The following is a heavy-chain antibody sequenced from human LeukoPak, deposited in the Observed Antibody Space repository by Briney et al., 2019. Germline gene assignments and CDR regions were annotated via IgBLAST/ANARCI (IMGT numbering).Heavy chain of an antibody. CDR1: GFTFTNYG. CDR2: MRYDGSNE. V-gene: IGHV3-30*02. Sequence: GGSLRLSCAASGFTFTNYGMHWVRQAPGKGLEWVTFMRYDGSNEYYADSVKGRFTVSRDNSKNTLYLQINSLRAEDTAVYYCAREGGRGYNYGYRDYWGQGTLVTVSS. D-gene: IGHD5-18*01. CDR3: AREGGRGYNYGYRDY. J-gene: IGHJ4*02.